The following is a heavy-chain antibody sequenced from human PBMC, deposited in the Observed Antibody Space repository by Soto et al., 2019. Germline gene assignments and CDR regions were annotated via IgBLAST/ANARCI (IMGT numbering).Heavy chain of an antibody. CDR2: IYYSGST. J-gene: IGHJ2*01. CDR1: GGSISSYY. D-gene: IGHD2-15*01. Sequence: QVQLQESGPGLVKPSETLSLTCTVSGGSISSYYWSWIRQPPGKGLEWIGYIYYSGSTNYNPSLKSRVTISVDTSKNQFSLKLSSVTAADTAVYYCAREGSYCSGGSCYSGWYFDLWGRGTLVTVSS. V-gene: IGHV4-59*01. CDR3: AREGSYCSGGSCYSGWYFDL.